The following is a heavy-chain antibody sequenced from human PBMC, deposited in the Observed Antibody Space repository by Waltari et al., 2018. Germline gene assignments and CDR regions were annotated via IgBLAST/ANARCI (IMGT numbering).Heavy chain of an antibody. CDR1: GGSISSSSYY. J-gene: IGHJ3*02. CDR3: AREGIAAARRAPSSRRRAFDI. D-gene: IGHD6-13*01. CDR2: IYYSGST. V-gene: IGHV4-39*07. Sequence: QLQLQESGPGLVKPSETLSLTCTVSGGSISSSSYYWGWIRQPPGKGLEWIGSIYYSGSTYYNPSLKSRVTISVDTSKNQFSLKLSSVTAADTAVYYCAREGIAAARRAPSSRRRAFDIWGQGTMVTVSS.